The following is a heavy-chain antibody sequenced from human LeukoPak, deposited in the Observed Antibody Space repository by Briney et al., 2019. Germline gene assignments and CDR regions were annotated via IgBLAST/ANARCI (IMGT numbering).Heavy chain of an antibody. J-gene: IGHJ5*02. CDR1: DYTFRSHG. CDR2: ISCYDGET. V-gene: IGHV1-18*01. D-gene: IGHD2/OR15-2a*01. CDR3: AKDPSNSVGRMTWFDP. Sequence: ASVKVSCKASDYTFRSHGISWVRQAPGQGLEWMGRISCYDGETKYAQKFQGRVTMTTDTSTTTAYMELRSLRSDDTAIYYCAKDPSNSVGRMTWFDPWGQGTLVTVSS.